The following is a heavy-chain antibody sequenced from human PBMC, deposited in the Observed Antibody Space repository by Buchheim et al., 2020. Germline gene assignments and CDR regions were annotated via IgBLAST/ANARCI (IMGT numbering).Heavy chain of an antibody. J-gene: IGHJ6*02. V-gene: IGHV3-74*01. CDR2: INSDGSST. CDR1: GFTFSSYW. CDR3: ARDIVVVPAAARYYYGMDV. D-gene: IGHD2-2*01. Sequence: VQLVESGGGLVQPGGSLRLSCAASGFTFSSYWMHWVRQAPGKGLVWVSRINSDGSSTSYADSVKGRFTISRDNAKNTLYLQMNSLRAEDTAVYYCARDIVVVPAAARYYYGMDVWGQGTT.